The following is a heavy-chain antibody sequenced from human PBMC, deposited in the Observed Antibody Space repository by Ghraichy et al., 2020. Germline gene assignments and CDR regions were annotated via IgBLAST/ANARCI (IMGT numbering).Heavy chain of an antibody. V-gene: IGHV3-23*01. CDR2: ISGSGGNT. D-gene: IGHD3-16*01. Sequence: GGSLRLSCAASGFTFSSYAMSWVRQAPGKGLEWVSGISGSGGNTYYADSVKGRFTFSRDNSKNTLYLQMNSLRAEDTAVYYCAKGVGRGSGGCFDRWGQGTVVTVSS. J-gene: IGHJ5*02. CDR1: GFTFSSYA. CDR3: AKGVGRGSGGCFDR.